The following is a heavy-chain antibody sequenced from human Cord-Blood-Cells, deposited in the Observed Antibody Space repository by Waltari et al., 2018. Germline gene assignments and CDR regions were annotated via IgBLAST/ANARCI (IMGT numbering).Heavy chain of an antibody. J-gene: IGHJ5*02. D-gene: IGHD6-13*01. CDR1: GYTFTGYY. CDR3: ARAAAADNWFDP. Sequence: QVQLVQSGAEVKKPGASVKVSCKASGYTFTGYYMHWVRQAPGQGLERMGWINPNRGGTNYAQKFQGWVTMTRDTSISTAYMELSRLRSDDTAVYYCARAAAADNWFDPWGQGTLVTVSS. V-gene: IGHV1-2*04. CDR2: INPNRGGT.